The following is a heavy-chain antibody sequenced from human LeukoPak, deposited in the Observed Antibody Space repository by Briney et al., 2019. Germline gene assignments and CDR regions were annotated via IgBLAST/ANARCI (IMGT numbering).Heavy chain of an antibody. CDR1: GFTFSSYS. J-gene: IGHJ3*02. D-gene: IGHD3-10*01. Sequence: PGGSLRLSCVASGFTFSSYSMAWVRQTPGKGLEWVSGISGSGGSTHYPDSVKGRFTISRDNSKNTLYLQMNSLRAEDTAVYYCANLGYMVRGVTRVGDAFDIWGQGTMVTVSS. CDR3: ANLGYMVRGVTRVGDAFDI. V-gene: IGHV3-23*01. CDR2: ISGSGGST.